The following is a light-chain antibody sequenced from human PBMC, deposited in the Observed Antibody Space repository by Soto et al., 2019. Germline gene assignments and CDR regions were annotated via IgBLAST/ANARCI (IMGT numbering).Light chain of an antibody. V-gene: IGKV3-11*01. CDR1: QSVSSN. Sequence: IVIKKSSAHQSMLKEGKTSLSCRASQSVSSNLAWYQQKPGQAPRLLIYGASTRATGFPSRFSASGSETDLSRTFCCLDPADFAVYYCHQRRLLWLPFAQGTLLEIK. CDR2: GAS. J-gene: IGKJ5*01. CDR3: HQRRLLWLP.